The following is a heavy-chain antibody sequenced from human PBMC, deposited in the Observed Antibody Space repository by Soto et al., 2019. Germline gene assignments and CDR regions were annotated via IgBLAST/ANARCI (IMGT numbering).Heavy chain of an antibody. CDR1: GASVSTNIAA. D-gene: IGHD1-1*01. J-gene: IGHJ5*02. CDR2: TRYTSKWYT. V-gene: IGHV6-1*01. Sequence: PSQTLSLTCAISGASVSTNIAAWECIRQSPSRGLEWLGRTRYTSKWYTEYAESVKSRITINADTSKKHFSLQLRSVTPEDTPVYYCVRVDRNDAGSWGQGTQVTVSS. CDR3: VRVDRNDAGS.